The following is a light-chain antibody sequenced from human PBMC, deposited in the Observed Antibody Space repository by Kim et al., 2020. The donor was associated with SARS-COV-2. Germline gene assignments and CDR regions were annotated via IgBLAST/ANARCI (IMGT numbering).Light chain of an antibody. Sequence: PGGTVTRTGGSSTGAVTSDHFPYWFQQKPGQAPRTLIYDTGNRHSWTPARFSGSLLGGKAALTLSAAQAEDEADYYCLLSYSDSRVFGGGTQLTVL. CDR1: TGAVTSDHF. V-gene: IGLV7-46*01. CDR3: LLSYSDSRV. CDR2: DTG. J-gene: IGLJ2*01.